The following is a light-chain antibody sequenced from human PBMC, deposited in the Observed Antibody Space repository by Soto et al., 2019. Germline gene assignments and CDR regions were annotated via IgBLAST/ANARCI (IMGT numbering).Light chain of an antibody. V-gene: IGKV3-20*01. J-gene: IGKJ3*01. CDR2: GAS. Sequence: EIVLTQSPGTLSLSPGERATLSCRASQSVSSSYLAWYQQKPGQAPRLLIYGASSRATGIPDRFSGSGSGTDFTLTISRLEPEDFAVYSCQPYRSSSLVTFGPGTKVDIK. CDR1: QSVSSSY. CDR3: QPYRSSSLVT.